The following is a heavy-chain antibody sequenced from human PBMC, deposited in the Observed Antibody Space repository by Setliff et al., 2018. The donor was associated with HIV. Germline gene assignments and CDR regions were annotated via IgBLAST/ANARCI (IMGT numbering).Heavy chain of an antibody. D-gene: IGHD2-15*01. J-gene: IGHJ5*02. CDR3: ARSSLHCGGGSCYLTWFDP. V-gene: IGHV4-34*01. Sequence: SETLSLTCAVYGGSFSNYYWSWIRQPPGKGLEWIGEINHSGSTNYNPSLKSRVTISVDTSKNQFSLKLNSVTAADTAVYYCARSSLHCGGGSCYLTWFDPWGQGTLVTVSS. CDR2: INHSGST. CDR1: GGSFSNYY.